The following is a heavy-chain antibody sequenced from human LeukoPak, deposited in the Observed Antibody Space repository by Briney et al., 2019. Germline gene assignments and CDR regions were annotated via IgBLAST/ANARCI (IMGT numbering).Heavy chain of an antibody. D-gene: IGHD6-19*01. CDR1: GGSISSGGYY. CDR3: ARVPRAVAGKYYFDY. Sequence: SETLSLTCTVSGGSISSGGYYWSWIRQPPGKGLEWFGYIYYSGSTYYNPSLKSRVTISVDTSKNQFSLKLSSVTAADTAVYYCARVPRAVAGKYYFDYWGQGTLVTVSS. J-gene: IGHJ4*02. V-gene: IGHV4-31*03. CDR2: IYYSGST.